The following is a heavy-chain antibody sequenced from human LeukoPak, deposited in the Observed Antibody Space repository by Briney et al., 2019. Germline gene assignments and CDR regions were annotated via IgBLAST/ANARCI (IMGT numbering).Heavy chain of an antibody. CDR3: ASVLVPAAKGGWYFDY. D-gene: IGHD2-2*01. J-gene: IGHJ4*02. CDR2: IYYSGST. V-gene: IGHV4-39*07. Sequence: SETLSLTCTVSGGSISSSSYYRGWIRQPPGKGLEWIGSIYYSGSTYYNPSLKSRVTISVDTSKNQFSLKLSSVTAADTAVYYCASVLVPAAKGGWYFDYWGQGTLVTVSS. CDR1: GGSISSSSYY.